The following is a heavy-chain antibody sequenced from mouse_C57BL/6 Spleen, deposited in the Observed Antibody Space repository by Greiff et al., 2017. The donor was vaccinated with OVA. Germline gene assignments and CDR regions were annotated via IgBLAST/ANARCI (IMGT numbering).Heavy chain of an antibody. CDR2: INPSNGGT. J-gene: IGHJ4*01. CDR1: GYTFTSYW. Sequence: QVQLQQPGTELVKPGASVKLSCKASGYTFTSYWMHWVKQRPGQGLEWIGNINPSNGGTNYNEKFKSKATLTVDKSSSTAYMQLSSLTSEDSAVYYCAREAYDYDVDYAMDYWGQGTSVTVSS. D-gene: IGHD2-4*01. V-gene: IGHV1-53*01. CDR3: AREAYDYDVDYAMDY.